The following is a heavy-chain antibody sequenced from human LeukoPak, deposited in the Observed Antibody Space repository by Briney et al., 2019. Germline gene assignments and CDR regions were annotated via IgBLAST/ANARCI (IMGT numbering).Heavy chain of an antibody. V-gene: IGHV4-59*01. J-gene: IGHJ4*02. CDR2: IYYCGST. CDR3: ARWTAAAGPYYYFDY. Sequence: SETLSLTCTVSGGSISSYYWSWIRQPPGPGLEGIGYIYYCGSTNYNPSLKSRVTISVDTSKNQFSLKLSSVTAADTAVYYCARWTAAAGPYYYFDYWGQGTLVTVSS. CDR1: GGSISSYY. D-gene: IGHD6-13*01.